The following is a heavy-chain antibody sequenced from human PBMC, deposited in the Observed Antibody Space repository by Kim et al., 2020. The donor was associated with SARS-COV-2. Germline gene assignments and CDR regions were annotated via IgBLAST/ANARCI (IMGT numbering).Heavy chain of an antibody. CDR3: ATPRVRGDHKSFDY. CDR2: FDPEDGET. Sequence: ASVKVSCKVSGYTLTELSMHWVRQAPGKGLEWMGGFDPEDGETIYAQKFQGRVTMTADTSTDTAYMELSSLRSEDTAVYYCATPRVRGDHKSFDYWGQGT. V-gene: IGHV1-24*01. D-gene: IGHD3-10*01. CDR1: GYTLTELS. J-gene: IGHJ4*02.